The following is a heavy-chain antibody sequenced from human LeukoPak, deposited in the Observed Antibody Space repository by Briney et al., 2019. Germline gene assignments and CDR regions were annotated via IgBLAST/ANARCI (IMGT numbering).Heavy chain of an antibody. CDR1: GFTFSSYA. V-gene: IGHV3-23*01. D-gene: IGHD3-22*01. J-gene: IGHJ4*02. Sequence: GGSLRLSCAASGFTFSSYAMSWVRQAPGKGLEWVSAISGSGGSTYYADSVKGRFTISRDNSKNTLYLQMNSLRAEDTAVYYCAKDRGSGYYLYYFDCWGQGTLVTVSS. CDR3: AKDRGSGYYLYYFDC. CDR2: ISGSGGST.